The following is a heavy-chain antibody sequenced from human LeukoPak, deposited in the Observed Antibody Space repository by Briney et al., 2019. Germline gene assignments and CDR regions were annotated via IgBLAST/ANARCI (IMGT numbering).Heavy chain of an antibody. CDR3: AREGSYGSSDAFDI. Sequence: GGSLRLSCAASGFTFSSYSMNWVRQAPGKGLEWVSSISSSSSYIYYADSVKGRFTVSRDNAKNSLYLQMNSLRAEDTAVYYCAREGSYGSSDAFDIWGQGTMVTVSS. J-gene: IGHJ3*02. CDR1: GFTFSSYS. V-gene: IGHV3-21*01. CDR2: ISSSSSYI. D-gene: IGHD1-1*01.